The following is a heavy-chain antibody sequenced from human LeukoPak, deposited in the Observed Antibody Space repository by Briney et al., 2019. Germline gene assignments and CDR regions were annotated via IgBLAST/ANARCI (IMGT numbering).Heavy chain of an antibody. CDR3: ARARIVGATPFDY. J-gene: IGHJ4*02. CDR1: GGSISSYY. D-gene: IGHD1-26*01. Sequence: ASETLSLTCTVSGGSISSYYWSWIRQPPGKGLEWIGYIYYSGSTNYNPSLKSRVTISVDTSKNQFSLKLSSVTAADTAVYYCARARIVGATPFDYWGQGTLVTVSS. CDR2: IYYSGST. V-gene: IGHV4-59*12.